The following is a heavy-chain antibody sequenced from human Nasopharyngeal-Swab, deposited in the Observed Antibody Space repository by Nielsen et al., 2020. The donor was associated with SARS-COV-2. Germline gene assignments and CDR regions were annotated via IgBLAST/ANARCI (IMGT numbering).Heavy chain of an antibody. Sequence: SLKISCAASGFTFDDSAMHWVRPPPGKGQEWVSGISWNSGSIGYADSVKGRFTISRDNAKHSLYLQMNSLRAEDTALYYCAAYGSGGYYTLWGQGALVTVSS. CDR3: AAYGSGGYYTL. J-gene: IGHJ4*02. CDR2: ISWNSGSI. CDR1: GFTFDDSA. D-gene: IGHD3-10*01. V-gene: IGHV3-9*01.